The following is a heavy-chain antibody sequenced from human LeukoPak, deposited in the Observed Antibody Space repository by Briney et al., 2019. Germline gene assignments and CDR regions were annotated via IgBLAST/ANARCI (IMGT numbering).Heavy chain of an antibody. CDR1: GFTFSSYW. CDR2: IKQDGSEK. V-gene: IGHV3-7*01. D-gene: IGHD3-22*01. Sequence: PGGSLRLSCAASGFTFSSYWMSWVRQAPGKGLEWVANIKQDGSEKCYVDSVKGRFTISRDNAKNSLYLQMNSLRAEDTAVYYCARVPGYYDSSGYYYKEHAFDIWGQGTMVTVSS. J-gene: IGHJ3*02. CDR3: ARVPGYYDSSGYYYKEHAFDI.